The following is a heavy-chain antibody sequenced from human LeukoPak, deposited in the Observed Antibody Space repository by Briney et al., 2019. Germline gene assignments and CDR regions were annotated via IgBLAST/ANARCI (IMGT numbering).Heavy chain of an antibody. D-gene: IGHD3-3*01. Sequence: GGSLRLSCAASGFTFSSYWMSWVRQAPGKGLEWVANIKQDGSEKYYVDSVKGRFTISRDNAKNSLYLQMNSLRAEDTAVYYCASGGGDFWSGPHIDYWGQGTLVTVSS. V-gene: IGHV3-7*01. CDR3: ASGGGDFWSGPHIDY. CDR1: GFTFSSYW. J-gene: IGHJ4*02. CDR2: IKQDGSEK.